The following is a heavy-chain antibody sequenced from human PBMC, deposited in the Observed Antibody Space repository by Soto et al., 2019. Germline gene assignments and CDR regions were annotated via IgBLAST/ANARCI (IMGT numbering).Heavy chain of an antibody. D-gene: IGHD3-10*01. V-gene: IGHV4-34*01. Sequence: PSETLSLTCVVYGGSLTGYYWSWILQPPGKGLEWIGEINHRGTTDYSPSLKSRVTISVDTSKNQFSLNLSSVTGADTAMYYCARDSHQCTPMVQEVKVHDYWGQGTLVTVSS. CDR3: ARDSHQCTPMVQEVKVHDY. J-gene: IGHJ4*02. CDR1: GGSLTGYY. CDR2: INHRGTT.